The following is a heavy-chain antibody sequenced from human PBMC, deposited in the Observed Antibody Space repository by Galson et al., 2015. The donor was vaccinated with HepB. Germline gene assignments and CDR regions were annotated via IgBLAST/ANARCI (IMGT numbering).Heavy chain of an antibody. D-gene: IGHD6-19*01. Sequence: QSGAEVKKPGESLRISCKGSGYSLSNYWISWVRQMPGKGLEWMGRIDPGDSDTNYSPSFQGHVTISADKSISTAYLQWSSLKASDPAIYYCASLRYSSGWYYFEQWGPGTLVTVSS. J-gene: IGHJ4*02. V-gene: IGHV5-10-1*01. CDR3: ASLRYSSGWYYFEQ. CDR2: IDPGDSDT. CDR1: GYSLSNYW.